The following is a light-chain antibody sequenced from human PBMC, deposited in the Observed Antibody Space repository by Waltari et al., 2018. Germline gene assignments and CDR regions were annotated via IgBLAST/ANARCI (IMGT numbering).Light chain of an antibody. Sequence: EIVLTQSPGTLSLSPGEGATLSCRASQSVSSSYLAWYQQKPGQAPRLLIYSASSRATGIPDRFSGSGSGTDFTLTISRLEPEDFAVYYCQHYTTSLTFGGGTKVEIK. J-gene: IGKJ4*01. CDR3: QHYTTSLT. CDR2: SAS. V-gene: IGKV3-20*01. CDR1: QSVSSSY.